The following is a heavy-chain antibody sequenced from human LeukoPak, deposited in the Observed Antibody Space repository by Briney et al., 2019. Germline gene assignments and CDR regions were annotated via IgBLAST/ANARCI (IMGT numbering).Heavy chain of an antibody. V-gene: IGHV3-30*02. CDR1: GFTFISYG. Sequence: GGSLRLSCAASGFTFISYGMHWVRQAPGKGLEWVAFIRYDGSDKYYADSVKGRFTISRDNSKNTLYLQMNSLRAEDTAVYYCAKDSVAYCGGDCYSLFDYWGQGTLVTVSS. CDR3: AKDSVAYCGGDCYSLFDY. J-gene: IGHJ4*02. CDR2: IRYDGSDK. D-gene: IGHD2-21*01.